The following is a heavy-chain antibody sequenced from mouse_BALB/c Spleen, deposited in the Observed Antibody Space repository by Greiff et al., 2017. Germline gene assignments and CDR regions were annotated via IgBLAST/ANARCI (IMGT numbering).Heavy chain of an antibody. CDR1: GYSITSGYS. CDR3: ASPTTATYGFAY. J-gene: IGHJ3*01. D-gene: IGHD1-2*01. V-gene: IGHV3-1*02. Sequence: DVKLQESGPDLVKPSQSLSLTCTVTGYSITSGYSWHWIRQFPGNKLEWMGYIHYSGSTNYNPSLKSRISITRDTSKNQFFLQLNSVTTEDTATYYCASPTTATYGFAYWGQGTLVTVSA. CDR2: IHYSGST.